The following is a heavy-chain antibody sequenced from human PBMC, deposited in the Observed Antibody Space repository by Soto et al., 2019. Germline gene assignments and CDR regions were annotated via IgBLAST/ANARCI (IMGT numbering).Heavy chain of an antibody. CDR2: VIPMYDSV. D-gene: IGHD1-26*01. CDR3: ASWRSYSGSYCFDY. Sequence: SVKGSCKASGGTFNTYTINWVRQAPGRGLEWMGQVIPMYDSVNYAESFQGRVTITADKSTNIAYMELSSLRSEDTALYFCASWRSYSGSYCFDYWGQGTPVTVSS. J-gene: IGHJ4*02. CDR1: GGTFNTYT. V-gene: IGHV1-69*06.